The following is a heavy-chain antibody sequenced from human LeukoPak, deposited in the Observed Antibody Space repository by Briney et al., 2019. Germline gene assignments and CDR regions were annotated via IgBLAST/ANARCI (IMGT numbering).Heavy chain of an antibody. CDR2: MSPNSGNT. D-gene: IGHD7-27*01. Sequence: ASVKVSCKASGYTFTSYDINWVRQATGQGLEWMGWMSPNSGNTGYAQKFQGRVTMTRNTFINTAYMELSSLRSEDAAVFYCARGPPNWGFDYWGPGTLVTVSS. J-gene: IGHJ4*02. V-gene: IGHV1-8*01. CDR3: ARGPPNWGFDY. CDR1: GYTFTSYD.